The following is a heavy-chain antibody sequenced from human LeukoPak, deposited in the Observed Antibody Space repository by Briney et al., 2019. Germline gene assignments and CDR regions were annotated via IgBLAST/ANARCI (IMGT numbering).Heavy chain of an antibody. V-gene: IGHV4-61*02. CDR3: ARASRYYMDV. Sequence: PSETLSLTCTVSGGSISSGSYYWSWIRQPAGKGLEWIGRIYTSGSTNYNPSLKSRVTISVDTSKNQFSLKLSSVTAADTAVYYCARASRYYMDVWGKGTTVTVSS. CDR1: GGSISSGSYY. J-gene: IGHJ6*03. CDR2: IYTSGST.